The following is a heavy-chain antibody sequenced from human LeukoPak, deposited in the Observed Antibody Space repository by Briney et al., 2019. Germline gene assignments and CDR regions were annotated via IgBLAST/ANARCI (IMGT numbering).Heavy chain of an antibody. CDR3: ARGRNIVATTNFDY. CDR1: GGSFSGYY. CDR2: INHSGST. D-gene: IGHD5-12*01. Sequence: PSETPSLTCAVYGGSFSGYYWSWIRQPPGKGLEWIGEINHSGSTNYNPSLKSRVTISVDTSKNQFSLKLSSVTAADTAVYYCARGRNIVATTNFDYWGQGTLVTVSS. V-gene: IGHV4-34*01. J-gene: IGHJ4*02.